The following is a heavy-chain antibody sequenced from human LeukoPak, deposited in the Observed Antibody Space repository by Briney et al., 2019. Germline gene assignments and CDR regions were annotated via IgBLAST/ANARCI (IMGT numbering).Heavy chain of an antibody. CDR3: TRDEGATVATYRFDF. CDR1: GFDFSNYY. Sequence: PGGSLRLSCVASGFDFSNYYMSWVRQAPGSGLEWLANIKYDGSYTYYVDSLKGRFTISRDNAKNSLCLQMSGLRAEDTAVYYCTRDEGATVATYRFDFWGQGTLVTVSS. V-gene: IGHV3-7*01. CDR2: IKYDGSYT. J-gene: IGHJ4*02. D-gene: IGHD4-23*01.